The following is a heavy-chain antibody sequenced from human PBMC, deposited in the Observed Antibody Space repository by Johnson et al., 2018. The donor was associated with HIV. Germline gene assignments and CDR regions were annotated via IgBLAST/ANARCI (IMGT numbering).Heavy chain of an antibody. J-gene: IGHJ3*01. Sequence: VLLVESGGGLVQPGRSRRVSCAASGFIFEHYAMHWVRQAPGKGLEWVSGISWNSGTIAYADSVKGRFTISRDNAKNSLYLKMNRLRAEDTAVYYCARDGFGTYYDDAFDFCGQGTMVTVSS. CDR3: ARDGFGTYYDDAFDF. D-gene: IGHD1-26*01. V-gene: IGHV3-9*01. CDR1: GFIFEHYA. CDR2: ISWNSGTI.